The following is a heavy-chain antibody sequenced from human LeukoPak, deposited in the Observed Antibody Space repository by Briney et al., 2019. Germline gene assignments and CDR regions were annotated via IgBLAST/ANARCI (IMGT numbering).Heavy chain of an antibody. J-gene: IGHJ4*02. CDR1: GGSISGSTNY. CDR2: IYYSGST. V-gene: IGHV4-39*07. D-gene: IGHD2-15*01. Sequence: SETLSLTCIVSGGSISGSTNYWGWIRQPPGKGLEWIGSIYYSGSTYYNPSLKSRVTISVDTSKNQFSLKLSSVTAADTAVYYCTSLYCSGGSRPQDYWGQGTLVTVSS. CDR3: TSLYCSGGSRPQDY.